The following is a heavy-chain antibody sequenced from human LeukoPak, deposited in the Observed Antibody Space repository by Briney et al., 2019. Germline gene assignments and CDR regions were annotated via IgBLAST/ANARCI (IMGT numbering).Heavy chain of an antibody. J-gene: IGHJ4*02. CDR3: VKDLTGTWSFDY. V-gene: IGHV3-64D*06. D-gene: IGHD3-9*01. CDR1: GFTFSNHF. Sequence: GRSLRLSCSASGFTFSNHFMHWVRQAPGKGLEYVSSIGPNGASTLCADSVKGRFTISRDNSKNALYLQLTSLRLGDTALYYCVKDLTGTWSFDYWGQGTLVTVSS. CDR2: IGPNGAST.